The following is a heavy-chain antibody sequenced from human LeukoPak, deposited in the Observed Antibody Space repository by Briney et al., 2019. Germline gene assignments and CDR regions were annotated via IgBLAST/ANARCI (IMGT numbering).Heavy chain of an antibody. J-gene: IGHJ4*02. V-gene: IGHV3-23*01. CDR2: ISGSGGTT. CDR3: AKNSLRSFQY. Sequence: GGSLRLSCAASGFTFSSYAMGWVRQAPGKGLEWVSAISGSGGTTYYADSVKGRFTISRDNSKNTLYLQMDSLRAEDTALYYCAKNSLRSFQYWGQGTLVTVSS. D-gene: IGHD5/OR15-5a*01. CDR1: GFTFSSYA.